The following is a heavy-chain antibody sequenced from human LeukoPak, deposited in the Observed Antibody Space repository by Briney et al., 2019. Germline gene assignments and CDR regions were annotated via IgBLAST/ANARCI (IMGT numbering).Heavy chain of an antibody. CDR3: AKDLEKFDTSGFPAY. Sequence: QTGRSLRLSCAASGFAFNNYGVHWVRQTPGKGLEWLALIWYDGTTKYYADSAKGRFTISRDNPDSTLFLQMSSLRAEDTAVYYCAKDLEKFDTSGFPAYWGQGTLVTVSS. CDR1: GFAFNNYG. J-gene: IGHJ4*02. D-gene: IGHD3-22*01. V-gene: IGHV3-33*02. CDR2: IWYDGTTK.